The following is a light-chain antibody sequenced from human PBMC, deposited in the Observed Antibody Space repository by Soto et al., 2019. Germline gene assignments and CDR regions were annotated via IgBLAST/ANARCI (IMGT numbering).Light chain of an antibody. CDR1: HTVSSNY. CDR2: SVS. J-gene: IGKJ1*01. Sequence: EVVVTQSPGTLFLSPGERATLSCRTSHTVSSNYLAWYQHKPGQAPRLLIYSVSRRATGIPDRFSGSGSGSDFTLTISRLEPEDVAMYYSQNYGGSPTFGQGTKVEMK. CDR3: QNYGGSPT. V-gene: IGKV3-20*01.